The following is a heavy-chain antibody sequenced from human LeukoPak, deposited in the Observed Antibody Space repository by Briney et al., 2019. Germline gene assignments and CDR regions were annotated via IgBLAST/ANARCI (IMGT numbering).Heavy chain of an antibody. CDR2: ISYGGSNK. Sequence: GGSLRLSCAASGFTFSSYPMHWVRQAPGKGLEWVGVISYGGSNKYYADSVKGRFTISRDNSKNTLYLQMNSLRAEDTAVYYCARDGGGYYASGTHYYFDCWGQGTLVTVSS. CDR3: ARDGGGYYASGTHYYFDC. CDR1: GFTFSSYP. D-gene: IGHD3-10*01. V-gene: IGHV3-30-3*01. J-gene: IGHJ4*02.